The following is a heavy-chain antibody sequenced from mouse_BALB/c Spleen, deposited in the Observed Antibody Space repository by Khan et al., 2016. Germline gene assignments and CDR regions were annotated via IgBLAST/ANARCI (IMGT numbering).Heavy chain of an antibody. Sequence: QVQLQQSGAELARPGAAMKMSCKTSGYIFTSYTIQWIKQRPGQGLEWIGYINPDSAYTDYNQRFKDKATLTADTSSSTAYMQLSSLTSEDSAVYYWARGEANDALFDYWGQGTTLTVSS. J-gene: IGHJ2*01. CDR2: INPDSAYT. D-gene: IGHD2-12*01. V-gene: IGHV1-4*01. CDR3: ARGEANDALFDY. CDR1: GYIFTSYT.